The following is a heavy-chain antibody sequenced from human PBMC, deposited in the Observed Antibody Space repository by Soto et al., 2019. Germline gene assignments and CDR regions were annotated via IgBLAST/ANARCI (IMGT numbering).Heavy chain of an antibody. Sequence: PSETLSLTCTVSGGSISSSSYYWGWIRQPPGKGLEWIGYIHYSGSTFYNPSLKSRVSTSVDTSKGQFSLKLSSVTAADTAVYYCAREILAYCVGDCSSSPFDNWGQGVVLTVSS. CDR2: IHYSGST. J-gene: IGHJ4*02. CDR1: GGSISSSSYY. CDR3: AREILAYCVGDCSSSPFDN. D-gene: IGHD2-21*01. V-gene: IGHV4-31*03.